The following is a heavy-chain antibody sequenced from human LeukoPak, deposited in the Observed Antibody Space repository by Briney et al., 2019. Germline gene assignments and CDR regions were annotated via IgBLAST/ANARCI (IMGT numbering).Heavy chain of an antibody. CDR3: ARVRRLPRGNYFDY. CDR1: GFTFSSYS. CDR2: ISSSSSYI. V-gene: IGHV3-21*01. D-gene: IGHD6-25*01. Sequence: GGSLRLSCAASGFTFSSYSMNWVRQAPGKGLEWVSSISSSSSYIYYADSVKGRFTISRDNAKNSLYLQMNSLRAEDTAVYYCARVRRLPRGNYFDYWGQGTLVTVSS. J-gene: IGHJ4*02.